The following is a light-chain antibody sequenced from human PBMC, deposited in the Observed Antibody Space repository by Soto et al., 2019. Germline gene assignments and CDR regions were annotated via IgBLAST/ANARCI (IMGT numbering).Light chain of an antibody. J-gene: IGKJ5*01. V-gene: IGKV3-20*01. CDR2: DAS. CDR1: QSVSSSY. CDR3: QQYGNSPIT. Sequence: EIVLTQSPGTLSLSPGERATLSCRASQSVSSSYLAWYQHKPGQAPRLLIYDASSRATGIPDRFSGSGSGTDFTLTISRLEPEDFAVYFCQQYGNSPITFGQGTRLEIK.